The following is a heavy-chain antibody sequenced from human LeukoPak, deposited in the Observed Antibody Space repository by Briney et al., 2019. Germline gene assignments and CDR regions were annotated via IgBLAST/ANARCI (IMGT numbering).Heavy chain of an antibody. Sequence: GGSLRLSCAASGFTFSSYWMHWVRQVPGKGLVWVARINSDGSRTNYADSVTGRFTISRDNAKNTLFLQLNSLRVEDTAVYYCGRADLNGGSYFGSWGEGPLVTVSS. J-gene: IGHJ5*02. D-gene: IGHD1-26*01. V-gene: IGHV3-74*01. CDR1: GFTFSSYW. CDR2: INSDGSRT. CDR3: GRADLNGGSYFGS.